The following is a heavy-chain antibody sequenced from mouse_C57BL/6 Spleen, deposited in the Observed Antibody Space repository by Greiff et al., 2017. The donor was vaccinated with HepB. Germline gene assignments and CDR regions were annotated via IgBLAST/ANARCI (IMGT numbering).Heavy chain of an antibody. Sequence: VQLQQPGAELVRPGSSVKLSCKASGYTFTSYWMHWVKQRPIQGLEWIGNIDPSDSETHYNQKFKDKATLTVDKSSSTAYMQLSSLTSEDSAVYYCSRSGYFDYDASYAMDYWGQGTSVTVSS. J-gene: IGHJ4*01. CDR1: GYTFTSYW. CDR3: SRSGYFDYDASYAMDY. CDR2: IDPSDSET. V-gene: IGHV1-52*01. D-gene: IGHD2-4*01.